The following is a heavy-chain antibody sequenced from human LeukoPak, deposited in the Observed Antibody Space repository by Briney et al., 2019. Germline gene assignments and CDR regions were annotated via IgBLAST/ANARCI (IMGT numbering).Heavy chain of an antibody. J-gene: IGHJ5*02. CDR2: IYYSGGT. Sequence: SETLSLTCTVSGGSISSYYWSWIRQPPGKGLEWIGYIYYSGGTNYNPSLKSRVTISVDTSKNQSSLKLSSVTAADTAVYYCARVRGSGSYYNPLKYNWFDPWGQGTLVTVSS. D-gene: IGHD3-10*01. CDR3: ARVRGSGSYYNPLKYNWFDP. CDR1: GGSISSYY. V-gene: IGHV4-59*01.